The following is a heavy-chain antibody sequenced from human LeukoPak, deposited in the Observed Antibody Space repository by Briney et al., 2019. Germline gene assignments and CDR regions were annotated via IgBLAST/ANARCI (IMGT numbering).Heavy chain of an antibody. CDR2: INHSGST. Sequence: SETLSLTRAVYGGSFSGYYWSWIRQPPGKGLEWIGEINHSGSTNYNPSLKSRVTISVDTSNSQFSLKLSSVTAADTAVYYCARGITTVTPYYFDYWGQGTLVTVSS. CDR3: ARGITTVTPYYFDY. V-gene: IGHV4-34*01. J-gene: IGHJ4*02. CDR1: GGSFSGYY. D-gene: IGHD4-17*01.